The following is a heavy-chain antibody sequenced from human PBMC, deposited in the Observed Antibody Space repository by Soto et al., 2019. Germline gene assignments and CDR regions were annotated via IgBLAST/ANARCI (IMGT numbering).Heavy chain of an antibody. CDR2: ISGSGGST. Sequence: PGGSLRLSCAASGFTFSSYAMSWVRQAPGKGLEWVSAISGSGGSTYYADSVKGRFTISRDNSKNTLYLQMNSLRAEDTAVYYCASRVCSSSWYYYYYMDVWGKGTTVTGSS. CDR3: ASRVCSSSWYYYYYMDV. CDR1: GFTFSSYA. J-gene: IGHJ6*03. D-gene: IGHD6-13*01. V-gene: IGHV3-23*01.